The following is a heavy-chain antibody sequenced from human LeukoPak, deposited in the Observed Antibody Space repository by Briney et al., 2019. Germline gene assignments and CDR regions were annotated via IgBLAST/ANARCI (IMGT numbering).Heavy chain of an antibody. Sequence: SETLSLTCTVSGGSTSSSSYYWGWIRQPPGKGLEWIGSIYYSGNTYYNPSLKSRVTISVDTSKNQFSLKLSSVTAADTAVYYCARRARGAKFGSGAFDIWGQGTMVTVSS. CDR3: ARRARGAKFGSGAFDI. V-gene: IGHV4-39*01. CDR1: GGSTSSSSYY. CDR2: IYYSGNT. D-gene: IGHD3-10*01. J-gene: IGHJ3*02.